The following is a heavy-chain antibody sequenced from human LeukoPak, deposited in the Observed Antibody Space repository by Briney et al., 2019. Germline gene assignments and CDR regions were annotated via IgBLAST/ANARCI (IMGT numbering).Heavy chain of an antibody. Sequence: VASVKVSCKASGYTFTSYDINWVRQATGQGLEWMGWMNPNSGNAGYAQKFQGRVTMTRNSSISTAYMELSSLRSEDTAVYYCARRGRCSGGSCYFRGNWFDPWGQGTLVTVSS. V-gene: IGHV1-8*01. CDR1: GYTFTSYD. J-gene: IGHJ5*02. D-gene: IGHD2-15*01. CDR2: MNPNSGNA. CDR3: ARRGRCSGGSCYFRGNWFDP.